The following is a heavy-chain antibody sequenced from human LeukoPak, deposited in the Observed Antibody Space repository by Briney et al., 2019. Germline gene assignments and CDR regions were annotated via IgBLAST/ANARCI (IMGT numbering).Heavy chain of an antibody. CDR1: GFPFSSYA. CDR2: ISDSGGST. CDR3: VRGYSFGPYGMDV. V-gene: IGHV3-64D*09. D-gene: IGHD2-15*01. Sequence: GGSLTLSCSASGFPFSSYAMHWVRQAPGKGLEYVSAISDSGGSTYYADSVKGRFTISRDNSKNTLYLQMSSLRAEDTVVYFCVRGYSFGPYGMDVWGQGTTVTVSS. J-gene: IGHJ6*02.